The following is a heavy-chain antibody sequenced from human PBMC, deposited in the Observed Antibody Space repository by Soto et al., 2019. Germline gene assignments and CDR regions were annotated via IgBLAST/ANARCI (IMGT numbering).Heavy chain of an antibody. J-gene: IGHJ4*02. V-gene: IGHV4-4*02. CDR2: VYRTGST. CDR3: ARARATIAAAAIFDC. CDR1: GGSISTSNW. Sequence: QVQLQESGPGLVKPSGTLSLTCAVSGGSISTSNWWSWVRQPPGKGLEWIGEVYRTGSTNYNPSLESRLTLSVDKSKTQFSRTLTSVTAADTAVYHCARARATIAAAAIFDCWGQGTLVTVSS. D-gene: IGHD6-13*01.